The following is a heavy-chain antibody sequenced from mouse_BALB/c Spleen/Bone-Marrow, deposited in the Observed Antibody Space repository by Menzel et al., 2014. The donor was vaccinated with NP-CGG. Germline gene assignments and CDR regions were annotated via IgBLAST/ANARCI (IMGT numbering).Heavy chain of an antibody. D-gene: IGHD2-4*01. V-gene: IGHV7-3*02. J-gene: IGHJ1*01. CDR1: GFTFTDYY. CDR2: IRNKANGYTT. Sequence: EVKLVESGGGLVQPGGSLRLSCATSGFTFTDYYMSWVRQPPGKALEWLGFIRNKANGYTTEYSASVKGRFTITRDNSQSILYLQMNNLRAEDSATYYCAREIINDYHWYYDVWGAGTTVTVSS. CDR3: AREIINDYHWYYDV.